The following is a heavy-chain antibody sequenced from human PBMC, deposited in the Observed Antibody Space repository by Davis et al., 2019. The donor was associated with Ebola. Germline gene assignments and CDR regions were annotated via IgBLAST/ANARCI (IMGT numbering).Heavy chain of an antibody. CDR3: TTGNRRGKQGIWGSYRTEPPFDY. CDR1: GFTFSNAW. Sequence: PGGSLRLSCAASGFTFSNAWMSWVRQAPGKGLEWVGRIKSKTDGGTTDYAAPVKGRFTISRDDSKNTLYLQMNSLKTEDTAVYYCTTGNRRGKQGIWGSYRTEPPFDYWGQGTLVTVSS. J-gene: IGHJ4*02. V-gene: IGHV3-15*01. CDR2: IKSKTDGGTT. D-gene: IGHD3-16*02.